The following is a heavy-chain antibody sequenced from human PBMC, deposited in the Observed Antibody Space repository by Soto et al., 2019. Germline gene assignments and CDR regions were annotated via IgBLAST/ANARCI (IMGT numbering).Heavy chain of an antibody. D-gene: IGHD3-3*01. CDR2: ISYDGSDE. J-gene: IGHJ6*02. V-gene: IGHV3-30*18. Sequence: GGSLRLSCAASGSAFRTYGMHWVRQAPGKGLEWVALISYDGSDEYYADSVKGRFTISRDNSKNTLYLQMNSLRAADTAVYYCDKVLTADSWRGYPLVGMDVWGQGTTVTVSS. CDR3: DKVLTADSWRGYPLVGMDV. CDR1: GSAFRTYG.